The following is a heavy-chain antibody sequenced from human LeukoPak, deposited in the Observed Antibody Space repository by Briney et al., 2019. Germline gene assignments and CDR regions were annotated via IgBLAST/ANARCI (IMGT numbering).Heavy chain of an antibody. CDR2: ISHSGTT. J-gene: IGHJ4*02. V-gene: IGHV4-4*03. D-gene: IGHD2/OR15-2a*01. Sequence: PGTLSLTCGVSSGSIDITNYWSWVRQAPGKGLEWIGEISHSGTTNYNPSLRSRVTMFLDRANNQFSLSLTSVTAADSAVYYCTRENRPFCPFAYWGQGVLVTVSS. CDR1: SGSIDITNY. CDR3: TRENRPFCPFAY.